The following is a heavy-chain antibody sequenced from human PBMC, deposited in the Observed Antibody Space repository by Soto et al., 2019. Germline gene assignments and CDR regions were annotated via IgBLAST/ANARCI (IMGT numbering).Heavy chain of an antibody. CDR3: ARDLGRYVHLWDKSNY. CDR2: ISFDASEK. V-gene: IGHV3-30*04. Sequence: QVQLVESGGGVVQPGASLTLSCAASGFRFSGFGMHWVRQAPGKGLEWVAVISFDASEKFYVDSVKGRFSISRDDSHSKVFLQMNSLRREDTGVYYCARDLGRYVHLWDKSNYWGQGTLVNVS. J-gene: IGHJ1*01. CDR1: GFRFSGFG. D-gene: IGHD1-26*01.